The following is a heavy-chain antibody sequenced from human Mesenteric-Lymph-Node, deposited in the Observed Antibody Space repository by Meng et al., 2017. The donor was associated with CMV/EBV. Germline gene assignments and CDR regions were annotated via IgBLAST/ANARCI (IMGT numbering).Heavy chain of an antibody. CDR1: GGSFSGYY. V-gene: IGHV4-34*01. CDR2: INHSGST. CDR3: ARGYSGSYHRRFYSDY. Sequence: YGGSFSGYYWSWIRQPPGKGLEWIGEINHSGSTNYNPSLKSRVTISVDTSKNQFSLKLSSVTAADTAVYYCARGYSGSYHRRFYSDYWGQGTLVTVSS. D-gene: IGHD1-26*01. J-gene: IGHJ4*02.